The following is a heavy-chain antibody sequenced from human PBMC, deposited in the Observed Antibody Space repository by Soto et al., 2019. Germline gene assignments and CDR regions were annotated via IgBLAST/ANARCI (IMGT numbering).Heavy chain of an antibody. J-gene: IGHJ4*02. CDR3: TRVRGYYDSSGFDY. V-gene: IGHV3-11*01. D-gene: IGHD3-22*01. CDR1: GFTFSDYY. CDR2: ISGGGGSTI. Sequence: LRLSFAASGFTFSDYYMSWIRQAPGKGLEWVSYISGGGGSTIQYADSVKGRFTISRDNAKNSLYLQMNSLRVADTAVYYCTRVRGYYDSSGFDYWGQGTPVTVSS.